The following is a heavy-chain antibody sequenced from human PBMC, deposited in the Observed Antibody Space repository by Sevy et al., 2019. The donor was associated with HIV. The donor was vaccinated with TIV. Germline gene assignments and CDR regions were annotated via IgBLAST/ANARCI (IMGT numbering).Heavy chain of an antibody. V-gene: IGHV3-30-3*01. Sequence: GGSLRLSCAASGFTFSSYAMHWVRQAPGKGLEWVAVISYDGSNKYYADSVKGRFTIPRDNSKNTLYLQMNSLRAEDTAVYYCARGDIVVVPAAIPTWDYWGQGTLVTVSS. D-gene: IGHD2-2*02. CDR1: GFTFSSYA. CDR2: ISYDGSNK. J-gene: IGHJ4*02. CDR3: ARGDIVVVPAAIPTWDY.